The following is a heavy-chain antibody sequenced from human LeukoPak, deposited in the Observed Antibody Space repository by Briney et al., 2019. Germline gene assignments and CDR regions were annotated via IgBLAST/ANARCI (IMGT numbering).Heavy chain of an antibody. CDR3: ARDWRDGFHFDY. Sequence: PGGSLRLSCAASGFTFSSYGMHWVRQAPGKGLEWVSSISSSSSYIYYADSVKGRFTISRDNAKNSLYLQMNSLRAEDTAVYYCARDWRDGFHFDYWGQGTLVTVSS. D-gene: IGHD5-24*01. CDR1: GFTFSSYG. V-gene: IGHV3-21*01. J-gene: IGHJ4*02. CDR2: ISSSSSYI.